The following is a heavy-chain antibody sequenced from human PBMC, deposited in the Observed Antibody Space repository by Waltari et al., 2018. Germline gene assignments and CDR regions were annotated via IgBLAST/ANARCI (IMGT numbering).Heavy chain of an antibody. V-gene: IGHV4-4*07. CDR3: AREGATAGLYYYYYMDV. D-gene: IGHD1-26*01. Sequence: QVQLQESGPGLVKPSETLSLTCTVSGGSISSYYWSWIRQPAGKGLEWIGRIYTSGSTNYNPSLKSRVTMSVDTSKNQFSLKLSSVTAADTAVYYCAREGATAGLYYYYYMDVWGKGTTVTVSS. CDR1: GGSISSYY. J-gene: IGHJ6*03. CDR2: IYTSGST.